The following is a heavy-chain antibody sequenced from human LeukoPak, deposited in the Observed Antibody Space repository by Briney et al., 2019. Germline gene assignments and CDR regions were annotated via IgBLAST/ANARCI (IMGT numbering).Heavy chain of an antibody. CDR2: ISWNSGSI. J-gene: IGHJ4*02. D-gene: IGHD1-26*01. V-gene: IGHV3-9*01. Sequence: GGSLRLSCAASGFTFDDYAMRWVRQAPGKGLEWVSGISWNSGSIGYADSVKGRFTISRDNAKNSLYLQMNSLRAEDTALYYCAKDLKWELHTMAFDYWGQGTLVTVSS. CDR3: AKDLKWELHTMAFDY. CDR1: GFTFDDYA.